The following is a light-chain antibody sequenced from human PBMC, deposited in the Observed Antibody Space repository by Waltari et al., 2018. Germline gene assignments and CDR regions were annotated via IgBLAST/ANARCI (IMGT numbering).Light chain of an antibody. CDR1: GSDVGGYNY. CDR2: EVS. CDR3: SSYAGSFPYV. V-gene: IGLV2-8*01. Sequence: QSALTQPPSASGSPGQSVTISCTGTGSDVGGYNYVSWYQQHPGKAPKLMIYEVSKQPSGVPDRFPGSKSGNTASLTVSGLQSEDEADYYCSSYAGSFPYVFGTGTKVTVL. J-gene: IGLJ1*01.